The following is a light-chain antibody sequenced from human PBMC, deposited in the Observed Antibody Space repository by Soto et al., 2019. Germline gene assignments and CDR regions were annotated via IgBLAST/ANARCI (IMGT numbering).Light chain of an antibody. Sequence: QSVLTQPPSVSGAPGQRVTISCTGSSSNIEAAYDVHWYQHLPGTAPKLLIYGNDNRPSGVPDRFSGSKSGTSASPAISGLQAEDEADYYCQSYDSSLRGHVFGSGTKVTVL. CDR1: SSNIEAAYD. CDR3: QSYDSSLRGHV. V-gene: IGLV1-40*01. CDR2: GND. J-gene: IGLJ1*01.